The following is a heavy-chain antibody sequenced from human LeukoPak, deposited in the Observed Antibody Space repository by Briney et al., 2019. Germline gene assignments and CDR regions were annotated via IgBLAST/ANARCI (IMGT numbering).Heavy chain of an antibody. Sequence: PSETLSLTCTVSDGSIRSYHWSWIRQPPGKGLEWIGSIYYSGSTYYNPSLKSRVTISVDTSKNQFSLKLSSVTAADTAVYYCARRDRIAGLGNDYWGQGTLVTVSS. D-gene: IGHD6-13*01. CDR1: DGSIRSYH. CDR2: IYYSGST. J-gene: IGHJ4*02. V-gene: IGHV4-39*01. CDR3: ARRDRIAGLGNDY.